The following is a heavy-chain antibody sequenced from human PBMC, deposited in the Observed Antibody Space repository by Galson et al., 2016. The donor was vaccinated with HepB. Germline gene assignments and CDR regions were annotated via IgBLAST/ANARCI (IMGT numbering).Heavy chain of an antibody. CDR3: ARDSSGWSRNY. CDR1: GFVLSDYS. CDR2: IQTGSRYM. Sequence: SLRLSCAGSGFVLSDYSMTWVRQAPGKGLEWVSTIQTGSRYMYYPDSLKGRFTVSRDDAKNSLYLQMHSLRAEDTAVYYCARDSSGWSRNYWGQGTLVTVSS. D-gene: IGHD3-22*01. V-gene: IGHV3-21*01. J-gene: IGHJ4*02.